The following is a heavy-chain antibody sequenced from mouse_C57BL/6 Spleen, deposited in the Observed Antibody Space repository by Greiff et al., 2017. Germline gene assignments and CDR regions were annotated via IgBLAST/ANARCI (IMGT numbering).Heavy chain of an antibody. D-gene: IGHD3-2*02. J-gene: IGHJ4*01. CDR2: ISYSGST. CDR3: SSAQATVYYYAMDY. CDR1: GYSITSDY. Sequence: DVKLQESGPGLAKPSQTLSLTCSVTGYSITSDYWNWIRKFPGNKLEYMGYISYSGSTDYNQSLKSRITITRDTSKTQSYLQLNSVTPEDTATAFYSSAQATVYYYAMDYWGQGTSVTVSS. V-gene: IGHV3-8*01.